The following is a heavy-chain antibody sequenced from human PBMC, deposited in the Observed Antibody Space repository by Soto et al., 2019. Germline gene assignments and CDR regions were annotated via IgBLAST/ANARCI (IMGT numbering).Heavy chain of an antibody. CDR2: IHSDGTST. Sequence: EVQLVESGGGLVQPGASLRLSCAASGFTFDYYWMHWVRQAPGKGLVWVSRIHSDGTSTTYADSVKGRFTISRDNAKNTLSLQMNSLRAEDTAVYYCASGDRGAFDLWGQGTVVTVSS. J-gene: IGHJ3*01. CDR3: ASGDRGAFDL. V-gene: IGHV3-74*01. CDR1: GFTFDYYW. D-gene: IGHD3-10*01.